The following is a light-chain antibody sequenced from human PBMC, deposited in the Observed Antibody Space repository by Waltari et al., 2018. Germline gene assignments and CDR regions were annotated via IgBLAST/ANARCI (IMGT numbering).Light chain of an antibody. J-gene: IGKJ1*01. Sequence: EIVMTQSPVTLSVSPGERATLSCRASQSVSSNLAWYQQKPGQAPRHLIYGASTRATGIPARFSGSGSGTEFTLTISSLQSEDFAVYYCQHYNNWPPWTFGQGTKVEIK. V-gene: IGKV3-15*01. CDR2: GAS. CDR1: QSVSSN. CDR3: QHYNNWPPWT.